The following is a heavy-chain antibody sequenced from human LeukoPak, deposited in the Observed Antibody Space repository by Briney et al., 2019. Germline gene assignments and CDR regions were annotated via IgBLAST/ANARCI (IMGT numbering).Heavy chain of an antibody. V-gene: IGHV3-30*14. D-gene: IGHD2-15*01. Sequence: GRSLRLSCAASGFSFRSYAMHWVCQAPGKGLEWVAVISYDGSNKYYADSVKGRFTISRDNSKNTLYLQMNSLRAEDTAVYYCARFSGGSWSFDYWGQGTLVTVSS. CDR2: ISYDGSNK. CDR3: ARFSGGSWSFDY. J-gene: IGHJ4*02. CDR1: GFSFRSYA.